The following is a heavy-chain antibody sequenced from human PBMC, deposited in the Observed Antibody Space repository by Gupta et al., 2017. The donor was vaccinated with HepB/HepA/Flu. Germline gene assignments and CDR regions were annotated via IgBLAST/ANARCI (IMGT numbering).Heavy chain of an antibody. CDR3: WRYCSGGSCKRGYYFDY. J-gene: IGHJ4*02. D-gene: IGHD2-15*01. CDR2: ISGSGGIT. CDR1: GFTFSSYA. V-gene: IGHV3-23*01. Sequence: EVQLLESGGGLVQPGGSLRLSCAASGFTFSSYAMSWVRQAPGKGLEWVSAISGSGGITYYADSVKGRFTISRDNSKNTLYLQMNSLRAEDTAVYYCWRYCSGGSCKRGYYFDYWGQGTLVTVSS.